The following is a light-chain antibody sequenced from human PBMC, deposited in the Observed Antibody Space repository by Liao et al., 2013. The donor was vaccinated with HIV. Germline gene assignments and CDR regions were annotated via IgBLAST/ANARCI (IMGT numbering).Light chain of an antibody. CDR3: HVWDSSSDQEV. V-gene: IGLV3-21*01. J-gene: IGLJ3*02. CDR1: NIGSKS. CDR2: INV. Sequence: SYVLTQPPSVSVAPGQTASITCGGNNIGSKSVHWYQQKPGQAPVLVIHINVDRPSGIPERFSGSNSGNTATLTIRRVEAGDEADYYCHVWDSSSDQEVFGGGTKLTVL.